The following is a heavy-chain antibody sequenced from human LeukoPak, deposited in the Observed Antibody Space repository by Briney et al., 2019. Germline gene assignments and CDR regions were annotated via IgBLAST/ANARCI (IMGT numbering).Heavy chain of an antibody. V-gene: IGHV6-1*01. J-gene: IGHJ6*03. Sequence: SQTLSLTCAISGDSVSSNSAAWNWIRQSPSRGLEWLGRTYYRSKWYNDYAVSVKSRITINPDTSKNQFSLQLNSVTPEDTAVYYCARGVWVFGDHYYYYYYMDVWAKGPRSPSP. D-gene: IGHD3-3*01. CDR2: TYYRSKWYN. CDR1: GDSVSSNSAA. CDR3: ARGVWVFGDHYYYYYYMDV.